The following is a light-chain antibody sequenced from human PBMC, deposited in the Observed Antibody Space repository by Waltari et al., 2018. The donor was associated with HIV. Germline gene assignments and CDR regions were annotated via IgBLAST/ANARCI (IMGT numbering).Light chain of an antibody. V-gene: IGLV3-1*01. CDR2: QDR. Sequence: SYDLTQPPSVSVSPGQTASIPCSGDKLGDKYDSWYQQKAGQSPVLVIFQDRHRPSGTPDRFSGSNAGNTATLTISGTQAMDEADYYCQAWDSNTAHVLFGGGTKVTVL. CDR1: KLGDKY. J-gene: IGLJ2*01. CDR3: QAWDSNTAHVL.